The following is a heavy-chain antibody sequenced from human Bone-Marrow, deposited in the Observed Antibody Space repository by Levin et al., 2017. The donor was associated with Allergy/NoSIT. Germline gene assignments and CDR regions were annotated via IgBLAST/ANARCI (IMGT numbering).Heavy chain of an antibody. CDR2: ISETDGRT. CDR1: GFTFSSYV. D-gene: IGHD2-21*01. CDR3: TRRGGDGGGAFDI. V-gene: IGHV3-23*01. Sequence: ETLSLTCAASGFTFSSYVMNWVRQAPGKGLEWVSSISETDGRTFYADSVKGRFTISRDNSQNTLYLRMNSLRAEDTALYYCTRRGGDGGGAFDIWGQGTMVTVSS. J-gene: IGHJ3*02.